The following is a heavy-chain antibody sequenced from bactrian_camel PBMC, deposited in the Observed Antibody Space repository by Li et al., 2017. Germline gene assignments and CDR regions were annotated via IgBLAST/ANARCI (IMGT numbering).Heavy chain of an antibody. CDR1: GATDSDYC. J-gene: IGHJ4*01. CDR2: LDSDGVT. Sequence: HVQLVESGGGSAQAGGSLTLSCTLSGATDSDYCMGWFRQAPGKEREGVASLDSDGVTKYADSVKGRFTISRDNAKNTLYLQMNSLNPEDTAMYYCWAARRTGGFCSANLDYWVSANVRYWGQGTQVTVS. V-gene: IGHV3S53*01. D-gene: IGHD7*01. CDR3: WAARRTGGFCSANLDYWVSANVRY.